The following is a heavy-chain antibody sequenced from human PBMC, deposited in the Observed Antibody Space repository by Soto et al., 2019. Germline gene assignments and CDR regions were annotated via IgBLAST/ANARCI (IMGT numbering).Heavy chain of an antibody. Sequence: HVGSLKISRKGSGYSFTSYWIGWVRQIPGNGVEGMGIIYPGDSDTRYSPSFQGQVTISADKYISTAYLKWSSLKASDTAMYYSARQSESYYDSSGYYRPPFDYWGQGTLVTVSS. D-gene: IGHD3-22*01. CDR2: IYPGDSDT. V-gene: IGHV5-51*01. J-gene: IGHJ4*02. CDR1: GYSFTSYW. CDR3: ARQSESYYDSSGYYRPPFDY.